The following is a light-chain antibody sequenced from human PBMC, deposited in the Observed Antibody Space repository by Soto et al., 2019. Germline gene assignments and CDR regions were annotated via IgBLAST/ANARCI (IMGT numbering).Light chain of an antibody. Sequence: QPVLTQSPSVSGAPGQRVTISCTGSSSNIGTGYLVHWYQQIPGTAPKLLIYADTNRPSGVPDRFSGSKSGTSASLAITGLQAEDEAYYYCQSYDSSQTAYVVFGGGTKLTVL. CDR3: QSYDSSQTAYVV. V-gene: IGLV1-40*01. CDR2: ADT. CDR1: SSNIGTGYL. J-gene: IGLJ2*01.